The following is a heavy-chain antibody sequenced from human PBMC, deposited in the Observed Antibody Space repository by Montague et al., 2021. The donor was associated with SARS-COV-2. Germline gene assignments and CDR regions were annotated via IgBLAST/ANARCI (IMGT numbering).Heavy chain of an antibody. CDR3: ARDQGRWLQPGVYFDY. Sequence: SETLSLTCTVSGGSISSCYWSWIRQPPGKGLEWIGYIYYSGSTNYNPSLKSRVTISVDTSKNQFSLKLSSVTAADTAVYYCARDQGRWLQPGVYFDYWGQGTLVTVSS. J-gene: IGHJ4*02. CDR1: GGSISSCY. CDR2: IYYSGST. V-gene: IGHV4-59*01. D-gene: IGHD5-24*01.